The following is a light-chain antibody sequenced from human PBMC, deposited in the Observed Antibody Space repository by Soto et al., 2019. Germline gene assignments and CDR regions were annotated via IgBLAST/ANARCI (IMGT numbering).Light chain of an antibody. CDR2: DVS. J-gene: IGLJ1*01. CDR3: SSYTSSSLYV. V-gene: IGLV2-14*01. Sequence: QSALTQPASGSGSPGQSITISCTGTSSDVGGYNYVSWYQQHPGKAPKLMIYDVSNRPSGVSNRFSGSKSGNTASLTISGLQAEDETDYYCSSYTSSSLYVFGTGTKLTI. CDR1: SSDVGGYNY.